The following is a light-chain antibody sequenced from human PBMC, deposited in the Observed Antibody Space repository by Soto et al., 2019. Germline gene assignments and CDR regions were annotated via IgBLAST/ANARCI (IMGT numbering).Light chain of an antibody. V-gene: IGKV1-5*03. Sequence: DIKMTQSPSTLSGSVGARVTITSRASQTISSWLAWYQQKPGKAPKLLIYKASTLKSGVTSRFSGSGSGAEFTLTISSLQPDDFATYYCQHYNSYSEAFGPGTKVDIK. CDR1: QTISSW. CDR3: QHYNSYSEA. CDR2: KAS. J-gene: IGKJ1*01.